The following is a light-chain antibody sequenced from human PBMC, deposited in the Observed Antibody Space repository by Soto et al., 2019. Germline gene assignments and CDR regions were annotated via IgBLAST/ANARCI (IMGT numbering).Light chain of an antibody. CDR1: EAINNNF. V-gene: IGKV3-20*01. CDR3: QQYHLSPLT. J-gene: IGKJ4*01. Sequence: EIVLTQSPGTLSLAPGERVTLSCRASEAINNNFVAWYQQRPGQVPRLLIYGAFTRVSGLPDRFSGSRSGTDFTLTIARLEPEDFAVYFCQQYHLSPLTFGGGTKVQMK. CDR2: GAF.